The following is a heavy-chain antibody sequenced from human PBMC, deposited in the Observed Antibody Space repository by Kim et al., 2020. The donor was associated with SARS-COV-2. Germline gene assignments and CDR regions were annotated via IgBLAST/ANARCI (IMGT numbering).Heavy chain of an antibody. V-gene: IGHV3-30*02. D-gene: IGHD4-17*01. CDR3: AKDMDYGDYIFDF. Sequence: YYAYSVKGRFTISRDNSKNTLYLQMNSLTAEDTAVYYCAKDMDYGDYIFDFWGQGTLVTVSS. J-gene: IGHJ4*02.